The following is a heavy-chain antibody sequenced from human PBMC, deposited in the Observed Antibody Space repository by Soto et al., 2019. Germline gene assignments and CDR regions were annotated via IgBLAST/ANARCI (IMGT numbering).Heavy chain of an antibody. Sequence: QVQLVQSGAEVKKPGASVKVSCKASGYTFTSYGISWVRQAPGQGLEWMGWISAYNGNTNYAQKLQGRVTMTTDTSTSTAYMELRSVRSDDTAVYYGARDSGVRGRGAWFDPWGQGTLVTVSS. D-gene: IGHD3-10*01. CDR1: GYTFTSYG. CDR3: ARDSGVRGRGAWFDP. CDR2: ISAYNGNT. J-gene: IGHJ5*02. V-gene: IGHV1-18*01.